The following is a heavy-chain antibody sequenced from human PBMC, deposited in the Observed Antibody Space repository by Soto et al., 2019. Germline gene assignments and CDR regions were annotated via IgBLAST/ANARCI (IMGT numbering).Heavy chain of an antibody. CDR1: GFSLNTGGVG. D-gene: IGHD3-10*01. V-gene: IGHV2-5*02. J-gene: IGHJ6*02. CDR2: IYWDDDE. Sequence: ITLKESGPTLVKPTQTLTLTCTFSGFSLNTGGVGVGWVRQPRGKAMEWLALIYWDDDERYRPSLRCRLNITKATINNQGVLTMTHMDPEETATYYCVRNWRYYGGDYYYGMDAWGQGTTFTVSS. CDR3: VRNWRYYGGDYYYGMDA.